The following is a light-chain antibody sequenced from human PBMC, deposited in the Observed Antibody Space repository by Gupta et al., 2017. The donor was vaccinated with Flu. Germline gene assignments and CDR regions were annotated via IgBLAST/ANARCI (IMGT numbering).Light chain of an antibody. CDR2: SNN. V-gene: IGLV1-44*01. CDR3: ATWDNSLQGGV. J-gene: IGLJ3*02. CDR1: SSNIGRYP. Sequence: RVTISCSGSSSNIGRYPVNWYQQFPGTAPKLLSQSNNQRPSGVPDRFSGSKSATSASLAISGLQSEDETDYDGATWDNSLQGGVFGGGTKLTVI.